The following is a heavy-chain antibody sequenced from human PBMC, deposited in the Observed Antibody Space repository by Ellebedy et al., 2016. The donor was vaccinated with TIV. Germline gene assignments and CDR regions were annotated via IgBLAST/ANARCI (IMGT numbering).Heavy chain of an antibody. Sequence: SETLSLXXTVSGYSISSGYYWGWIRQPPGKGLEWIGSIYHSGSTYYNPSLKSRVTISVDTSKNQFSLKLSPVTAADTAVYYCARVPLGFVGMDVWGQGTTVTVSS. D-gene: IGHD7-27*01. V-gene: IGHV4-38-2*02. CDR3: ARVPLGFVGMDV. CDR2: IYHSGST. CDR1: GYSISSGYY. J-gene: IGHJ6*02.